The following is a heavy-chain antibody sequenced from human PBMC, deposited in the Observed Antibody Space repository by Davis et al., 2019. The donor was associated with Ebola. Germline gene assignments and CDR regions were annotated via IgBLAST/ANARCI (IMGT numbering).Heavy chain of an antibody. CDR1: AFTCSGYW. CDR3: AKSLYSNYYYGMDV. V-gene: IGHV3-7*03. CDR2: IKQGGSEK. Sequence: GGSLRLSCAASAFTCSGYWMSWVRQAPGKGMEWVANIKQGGSEKYYVDSGKGRFTISRDNSKQTLYLQMSSLRAEDTAVYYCAKSLYSNYYYGMDVWGQGTTVTVSS. J-gene: IGHJ6*02. D-gene: IGHD3-16*02.